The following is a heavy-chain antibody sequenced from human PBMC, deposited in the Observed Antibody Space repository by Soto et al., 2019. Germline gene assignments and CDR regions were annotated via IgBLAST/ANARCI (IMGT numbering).Heavy chain of an antibody. CDR2: SSGSGGST. Sequence: GGSLRLSCAASGFTFSSYAMSCLRQAPGKGLEWVSASSGSGGSTYYADSVNGRFTISTDNSKNTLYLQMNSLSAEDTAVYYCAKDGRTIPAPSVLRWYFDLWARGTLVTVSS. V-gene: IGHV3-23*01. J-gene: IGHJ2*01. D-gene: IGHD2-2*01. CDR1: GFTFSSYA. CDR3: AKDGRTIPAPSVLRWYFDL.